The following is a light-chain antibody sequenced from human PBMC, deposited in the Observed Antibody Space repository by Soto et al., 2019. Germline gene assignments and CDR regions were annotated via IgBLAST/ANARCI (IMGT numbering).Light chain of an antibody. CDR1: SSDVGAYKY. CDR2: EVS. CDR3: SSYTSTTTRV. Sequence: QSVLTQPGSVSASPGQSITISCTGTSSDVGAYKYVSWYQQYPGRAPKLIISEVSNRPSGVSNRFSGSKSGDTASLTISGLQAEDEADYYCSSYTSTTTRVFGTGTKVTVL. V-gene: IGLV2-14*01. J-gene: IGLJ1*01.